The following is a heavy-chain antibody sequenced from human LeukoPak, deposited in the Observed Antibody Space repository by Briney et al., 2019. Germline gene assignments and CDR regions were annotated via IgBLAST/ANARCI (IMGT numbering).Heavy chain of an antibody. D-gene: IGHD5-18*01. CDR3: AREGTAMITYDY. J-gene: IGHJ4*02. Sequence: PGGSLRLSCAASGFTFSSYWMSWVRQAPGKGLEWVANIKHDGREKYYVDSVRGRFTISRDNAKNSMYLQTNSLRPEDTAVYFCAREGTAMITYDYWGQGILVTVSS. CDR1: GFTFSSYW. CDR2: IKHDGREK. V-gene: IGHV3-7*05.